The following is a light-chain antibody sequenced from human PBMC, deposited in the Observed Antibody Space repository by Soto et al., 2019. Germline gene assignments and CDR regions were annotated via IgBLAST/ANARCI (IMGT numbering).Light chain of an antibody. Sequence: QSALTQPASVSGSPGQSITISCTGTSSDIGGYNYVSWYQQHPGNAPKLIIYDVTNRPSGVSNRFSGSKSGDTASLTISGLQTEDEADYYCCSYAGSRTYLFGTGTQLTVL. J-gene: IGLJ1*01. CDR3: CSYAGSRTYL. CDR2: DVT. CDR1: SSDIGGYNY. V-gene: IGLV2-14*01.